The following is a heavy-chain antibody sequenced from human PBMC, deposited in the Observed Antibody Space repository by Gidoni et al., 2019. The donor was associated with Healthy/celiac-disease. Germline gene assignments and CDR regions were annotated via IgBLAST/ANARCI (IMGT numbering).Heavy chain of an antibody. J-gene: IGHJ5*02. CDR1: GFSFSSYA. CDR2: ISGSGGST. V-gene: IGHV3-23*01. D-gene: IGHD1-1*01. Sequence: EVQLLESGGGLVHPGGSLRLSCAAPGFSFSSYAISWVRQAPGQGLEWVSAISGSGGSTYYADSVKGRFTISRDNSKNTLYLQMNSLRAEDTAVYYCAKETGKAPGRDWFDPWGQGTLVTVSS. CDR3: AKETGKAPGRDWFDP.